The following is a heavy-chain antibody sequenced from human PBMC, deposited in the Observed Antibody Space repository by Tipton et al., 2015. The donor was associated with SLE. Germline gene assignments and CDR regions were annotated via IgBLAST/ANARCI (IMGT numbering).Heavy chain of an antibody. D-gene: IGHD3-9*01. Sequence: SLRLSCVASGFSFSDYWMSWVRQTPGKGLEWVSSINSDSNYIYYADSVKGRFTISRDNARNSLYLQMNSLRAEDTAVYYCATMTHHGISTGYYYFYHWGQGTQVTVSS. CDR2: INSDSNYI. J-gene: IGHJ4*02. CDR1: GFSFSDYW. CDR3: ATMTHHGISTGYYYFYH. V-gene: IGHV3-21*01.